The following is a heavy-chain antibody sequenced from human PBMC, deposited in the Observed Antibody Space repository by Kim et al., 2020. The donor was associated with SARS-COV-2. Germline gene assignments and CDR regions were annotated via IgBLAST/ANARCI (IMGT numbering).Heavy chain of an antibody. CDR1: GGTFSSYA. V-gene: IGHV1-69*13. Sequence: SVKVSCKASGGTFSSYAISWVRQAPGQGLEWMGGIIPIFGTANYAQKFQGRVTITADESTSTAYMELRRLRSEDTGVYYCARPGPNTRAFDIWGQGTMV. CDR3: ARPGPNTRAFDI. D-gene: IGHD7-27*01. CDR2: IIPIFGTA. J-gene: IGHJ3*02.